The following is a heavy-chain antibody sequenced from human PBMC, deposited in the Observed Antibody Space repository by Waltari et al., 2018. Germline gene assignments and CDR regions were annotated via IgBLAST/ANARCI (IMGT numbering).Heavy chain of an antibody. CDR2: ISGSGGRT. V-gene: IGHV3-23*01. Sequence: EVQLLESGGALVQPGGSLRLSCAASGFTFSNYAMNWVRQAPGKGLWWFSGISGSGGRTYYADSVEGRFTISRDNSNNALYLQLDSLGAEDSAVYYCAYDSRRGEFYYGMDVWGQGTTVTVSS. D-gene: IGHD3-16*01. CDR1: GFTFSNYA. J-gene: IGHJ6*02. CDR3: AYDSRRGEFYYGMDV.